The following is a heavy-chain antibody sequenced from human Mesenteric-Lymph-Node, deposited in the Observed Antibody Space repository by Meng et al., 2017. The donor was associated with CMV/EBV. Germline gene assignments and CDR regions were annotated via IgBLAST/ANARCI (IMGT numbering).Heavy chain of an antibody. D-gene: IGHD3-16*01. CDR2: IYSGDRST. J-gene: IGHJ4*02. CDR3: AKMAAPRGGHFDK. Sequence: GESLKISCAASGFVFTSSAMGWVRQAPGKGLEWVSFIYSGDRSTFYADSVRGRFTISRDDSKNTLFLQMNSLRVDDTAIYYCAKMAAPRGGHFDKWGQGTPVTVSS. CDR1: GFVFTSSA. V-gene: IGHV3-23*03.